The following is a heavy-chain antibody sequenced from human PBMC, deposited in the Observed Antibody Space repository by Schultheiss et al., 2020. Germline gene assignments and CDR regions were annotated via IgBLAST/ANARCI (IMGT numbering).Heavy chain of an antibody. D-gene: IGHD2-2*01. Sequence: SETLSLTCTVSGGSISSSSYYWSWIRQPAGKGLEWIGRIYTSGSTNYNPSLKSRVTISLDTSKNQFSLQLTSVTAADTAVYYCARLHSRSSTSRGGAGYYYAMDVWGQGTTVTVSS. V-gene: IGHV4-61*02. J-gene: IGHJ6*02. CDR2: IYTSGST. CDR3: ARLHSRSSTSRGGAGYYYAMDV. CDR1: GGSISSSSYY.